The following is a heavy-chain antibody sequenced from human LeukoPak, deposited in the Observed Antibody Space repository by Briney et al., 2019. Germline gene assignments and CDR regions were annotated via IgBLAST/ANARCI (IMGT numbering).Heavy chain of an antibody. CDR2: ISSSTSTI. CDR1: GFTFSDYY. CDR3: ARARSSGYYNHFDY. Sequence: PGGSLRLSCAASGFTFSDYYMSRIRQAPGKGLEWLSYISSSTSTIYYADSVKGRFTISRDNAKNSLYLQMNSLRDEDTAVYYCARARSSGYYNHFDYWGQGTLVTVSS. J-gene: IGHJ4*02. V-gene: IGHV3-11*04. D-gene: IGHD3-22*01.